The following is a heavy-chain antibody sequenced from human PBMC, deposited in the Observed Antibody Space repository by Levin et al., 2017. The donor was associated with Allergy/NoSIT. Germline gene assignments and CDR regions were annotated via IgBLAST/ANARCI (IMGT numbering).Heavy chain of an antibody. CDR3: AKSSYDFWSSPTPYYYYYGMDV. Sequence: SGGSLRLSCAASGFTFSSYAMSWVRQAPGKGLEWVSAISGSGGSTYYADSVKGRFTISRDNSKNTLYLQMNSLRAEDTAVYYCAKSSYDFWSSPTPYYYYYGMDVWGQGTTVTVSS. CDR1: GFTFSSYA. D-gene: IGHD3-3*01. CDR2: ISGSGGST. J-gene: IGHJ6*02. V-gene: IGHV3-23*01.